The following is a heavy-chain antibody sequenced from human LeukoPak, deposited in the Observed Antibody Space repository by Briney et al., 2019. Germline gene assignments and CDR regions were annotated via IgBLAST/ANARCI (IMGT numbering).Heavy chain of an antibody. J-gene: IGHJ6*02. V-gene: IGHV1-2*02. D-gene: IGHD3-10*01. Sequence: ASVKVSCKASGYTFTGYYMHWVRQAPGQGLEWMGWINPNSGGTNYAQKFQGRVTMTRDASISTAYMELSRLRSDDTAVYYCARVRRDYYYGMDVWGQGTTVTVSS. CDR1: GYTFTGYY. CDR2: INPNSGGT. CDR3: ARVRRDYYYGMDV.